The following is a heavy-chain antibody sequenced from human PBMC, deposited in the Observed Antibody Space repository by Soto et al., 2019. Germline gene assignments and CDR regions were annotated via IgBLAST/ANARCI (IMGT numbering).Heavy chain of an antibody. V-gene: IGHV3-23*01. CDR2: ISGSGGST. CDR3: AKGGYCSSTSCSSSILLWFGELDN. CDR1: GFTFSSYA. Sequence: GGSLRLSCAASGFTFSSYAMSWVGQAPGKGLEWVSAISGSGGSTYYADSVKGRYTISRDNSKNTLYLQMNSLRAEDTAVYYCAKGGYCSSTSCSSSILLWFGELDNWGQGT. D-gene: IGHD2-2*01. J-gene: IGHJ4*02.